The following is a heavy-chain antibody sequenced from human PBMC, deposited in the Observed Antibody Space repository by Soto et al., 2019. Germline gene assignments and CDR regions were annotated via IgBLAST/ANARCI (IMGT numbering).Heavy chain of an antibody. CDR2: IYYSGST. J-gene: IGHJ4*02. Sequence: SETLSLTCTVSGGSISSSSYYRGWIRQPPGKGLEWIGSIYYSGSTYYNPSLKSRVTISVDTSKNQFSLKLSSVTAADTAVYYCARSITAGYSSSWYLDYWDQGTLVTVSS. CDR1: GGSISSSSYY. CDR3: ARSITAGYSSSWYLDY. D-gene: IGHD6-13*01. V-gene: IGHV4-39*01.